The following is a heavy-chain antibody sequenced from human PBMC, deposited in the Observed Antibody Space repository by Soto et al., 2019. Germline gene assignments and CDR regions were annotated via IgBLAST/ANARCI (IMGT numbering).Heavy chain of an antibody. CDR1: GFTFSSYA. J-gene: IGHJ4*02. CDR2: LSGSGDST. D-gene: IGHD3-22*01. CDR3: AKLTSYYYDSSGHFDY. Sequence: GGSLRLSCAASGFTFSSYAMSWVRQAPGKGLEWVSGLSGSGDSTYYVDSVKGRFTISGDNSKNTLYLQMNSLRAEDTAVYYCAKLTSYYYDSSGHFDYWGQGTLVTVSS. V-gene: IGHV3-23*01.